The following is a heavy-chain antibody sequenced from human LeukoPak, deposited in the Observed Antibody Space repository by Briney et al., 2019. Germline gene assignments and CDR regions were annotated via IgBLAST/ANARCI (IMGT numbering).Heavy chain of an antibody. CDR3: ARSVYSYDS. V-gene: IGHV3-74*01. D-gene: IGHD3-22*01. CDR2: FSGVERRT. Sequence: GGSLRLSCAVSGFTFSSYWMHWVRQAPGKGLVWVSSFSGVERRTNYAASVMRLFPLSRHNPKHPLSLQMHSLGAEDTAVYYCARSVYSYDSWGQGTLVTVSS. J-gene: IGHJ4*02. CDR1: GFTFSSYW.